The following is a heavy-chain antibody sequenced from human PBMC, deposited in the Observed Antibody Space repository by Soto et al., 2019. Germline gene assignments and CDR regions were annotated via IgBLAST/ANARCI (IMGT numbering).Heavy chain of an antibody. CDR3: AKGRGGSGSLTPRVDF. Sequence: EVQLLESGGGLVQPGGSLRLSCAASGFTFNNYAMTWVRQAPGKGLECVSASSGGGDTTSYADSVKGRFTVSRDGSKNTLYLQMSSLRAEDTALYYCAKGRGGSGSLTPRVDFWGQGTLVTVSS. J-gene: IGHJ4*02. CDR2: SSGGGDTT. CDR1: GFTFNNYA. V-gene: IGHV3-23*01. D-gene: IGHD3-10*01.